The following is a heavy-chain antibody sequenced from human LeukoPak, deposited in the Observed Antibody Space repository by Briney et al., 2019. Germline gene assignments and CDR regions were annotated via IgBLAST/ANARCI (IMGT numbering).Heavy chain of an antibody. CDR2: ISGSGGST. V-gene: IGHV3-23*01. D-gene: IGHD2-8*01. J-gene: IGHJ4*02. Sequence: GGSLRLSCAASKFTFSNSWMTWVRQAPGKGLEWVSAISGSGGSTYYADSVKGRFTISRDNSKNTLYLQMNSLRAEDTAVYYCAKDNEILIWGQGTLVTVSS. CDR3: AKDNEILI. CDR1: KFTFSNSW.